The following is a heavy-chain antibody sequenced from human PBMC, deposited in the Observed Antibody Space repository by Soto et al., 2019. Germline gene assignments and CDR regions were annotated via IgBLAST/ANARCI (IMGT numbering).Heavy chain of an antibody. J-gene: IGHJ6*03. CDR2: IYHSGST. V-gene: IGHV4-4*02. Sequence: SETLSLTCAVSSGSISSSNWWSWVSQPPGKGLEWIGEIYHSGSTNYNPSLKSRVTISVDKSKNQFSLKLSSVTAADTAVYYCASTIAAVPDYYYYMDVWGKGTTVTVS. CDR1: SGSISSSNW. CDR3: ASTIAAVPDYYYYMDV. D-gene: IGHD6-13*01.